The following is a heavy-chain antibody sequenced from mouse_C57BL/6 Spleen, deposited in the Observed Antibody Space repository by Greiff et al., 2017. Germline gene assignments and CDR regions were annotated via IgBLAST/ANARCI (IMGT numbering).Heavy chain of an antibody. Sequence: VKLQESGAELARPGASVKLSCKASGYTFTSYGISWVKQRTGQGLEWIGEIYPRSGNTYYNEKFKGKATLTADKSSSTAYMELRSLTSEDSAVYFCARDYGSPYYYAMDYWGQGTSVTVSS. CDR3: ARDYGSPYYYAMDY. J-gene: IGHJ4*01. CDR2: IYPRSGNT. CDR1: GYTFTSYG. D-gene: IGHD1-1*01. V-gene: IGHV1-81*01.